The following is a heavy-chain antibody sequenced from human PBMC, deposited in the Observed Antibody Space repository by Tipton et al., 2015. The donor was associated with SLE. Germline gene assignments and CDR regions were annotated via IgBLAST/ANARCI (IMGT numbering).Heavy chain of an antibody. CDR3: TKENFYDGSGYYLDY. D-gene: IGHD3-22*01. J-gene: IGHJ4*02. Sequence: SGFTFDDYAMHWVRQAPGKGLEWVSLITGDGGRTYYADSLKGRFTISRDNNKNSLYLQMNSLRTEDTALYYCTKENFYDGSGYYLDYWGPGTLVTVSS. CDR2: ITGDGGRT. CDR1: GFTFDDYA. V-gene: IGHV3-43*02.